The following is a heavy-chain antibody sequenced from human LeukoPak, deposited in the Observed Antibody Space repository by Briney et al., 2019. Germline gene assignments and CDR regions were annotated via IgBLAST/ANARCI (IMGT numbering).Heavy chain of an antibody. J-gene: IGHJ2*01. CDR1: GGSISSGGYY. D-gene: IGHD6-19*01. V-gene: IGHV4-61*08. CDR2: IYYSGST. Sequence: PSQTLSLTCTVSGGSISSGGYYWSWIRQPPGKGLEWIGYIYYSGSTNYNPSLESRVIISVDTSKNQFSLKLSSVTAADTAVYYCARDAPDPVSSGWLSPYWYFDLWGRGTLVTVSS. CDR3: ARDAPDPVSSGWLSPYWYFDL.